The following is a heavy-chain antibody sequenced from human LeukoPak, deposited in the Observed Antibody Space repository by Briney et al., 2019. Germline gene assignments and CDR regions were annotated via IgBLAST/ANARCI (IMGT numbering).Heavy chain of an antibody. Sequence: GGSLRLSCAASVSEFSFNAYAMNWARQAPGKGLEWVSAISGSGGSTYYADSVKGRFTISRDNSKNTLYLQMNSLRAEDTAVYYCAKGAYQLPHLNWFDPWGQGTLVTVSS. D-gene: IGHD2-2*01. CDR1: VSEFSFNAYA. J-gene: IGHJ5*02. V-gene: IGHV3-23*01. CDR2: ISGSGGST. CDR3: AKGAYQLPHLNWFDP.